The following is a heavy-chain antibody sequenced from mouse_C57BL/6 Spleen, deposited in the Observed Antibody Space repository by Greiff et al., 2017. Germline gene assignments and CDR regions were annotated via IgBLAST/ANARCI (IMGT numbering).Heavy chain of an antibody. Sequence: QVQLKESGPELVKPGASVKISCKASGYAFSSSWMNWVKQRPGKGLEWIGRIYPGDGDTNYNGKFKGKATLTADKSSSTAYMQLSSLTSEDSAVYFCVSGQLRLRYAMDYWGQGTSVTVSS. V-gene: IGHV1-82*01. J-gene: IGHJ4*01. CDR1: GYAFSSSW. CDR3: VSGQLRLRYAMDY. D-gene: IGHD3-2*02. CDR2: IYPGDGDT.